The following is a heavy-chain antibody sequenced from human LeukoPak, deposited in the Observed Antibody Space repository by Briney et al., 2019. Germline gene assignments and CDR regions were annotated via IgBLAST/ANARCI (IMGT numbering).Heavy chain of an antibody. CDR1: GGSFSGYY. V-gene: IGHV4-34*01. CDR2: INHSGST. D-gene: IGHD6-6*01. Sequence: SETLSLTCAVYGGSFSGYYWSWIRQPPGKGLEWIGEINHSGSTNYNPSLKSRVTISVDTSKNQFSLKLSSVTAADTAVYYCARRMGAARPGLGLDYWGQGTLVTVSS. J-gene: IGHJ4*02. CDR3: ARRMGAARPGLGLDY.